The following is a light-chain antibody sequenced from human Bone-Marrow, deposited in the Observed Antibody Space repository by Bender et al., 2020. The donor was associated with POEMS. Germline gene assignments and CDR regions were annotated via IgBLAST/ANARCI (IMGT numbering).Light chain of an antibody. CDR3: CSYAASITYV. CDR1: ISDFGSYNL. V-gene: IGLV2-23*01. J-gene: IGLJ1*01. CDR2: EGS. Sequence: QSALTQPASVSGSPGQSITISCTGTISDFGSYNLVSWYQQQPGKAPKLIIYEGSKRPSGVSDRFSGSKSGNTAYLTISGLQAEDEADYYCCSYAASITYVFGTVTKVTVL.